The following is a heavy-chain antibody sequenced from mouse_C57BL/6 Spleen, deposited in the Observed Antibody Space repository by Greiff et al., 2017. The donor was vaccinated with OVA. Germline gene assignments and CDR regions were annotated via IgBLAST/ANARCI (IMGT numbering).Heavy chain of an antibody. Sequence: QVQLKQSGAELVKPGASVKLSCKASGYTFTSYWMHWVKQRPGQGLEWIGMIHPNSGSTNYNEKFKSKATLTVDKSSSTAYMQLSSLTSEDSAVYYCARGGTNWDFAYWGQGTLVTVSA. J-gene: IGHJ3*01. CDR2: IHPNSGST. CDR1: GYTFTSYW. D-gene: IGHD4-1*01. V-gene: IGHV1-64*01. CDR3: ARGGTNWDFAY.